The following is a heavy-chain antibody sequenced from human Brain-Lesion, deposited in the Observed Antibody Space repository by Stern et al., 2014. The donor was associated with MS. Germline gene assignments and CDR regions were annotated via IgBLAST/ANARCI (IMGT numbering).Heavy chain of an antibody. Sequence: ESGPALVKPTQSLTLTCTFSGFSLSTPGVGVTWIRPPPGKALEWRALVDWDDEKYYSTSLKTRLSIFKDTSKNQVVLTMTNMDPVDTATYYCARMRYSGDYFIDYWGQGTLVTVSS. J-gene: IGHJ4*02. CDR2: VDWDDEK. D-gene: IGHD5-12*01. CDR3: ARMRYSGDYFIDY. V-gene: IGHV2-70*01. CDR1: GFSLSTPGVG.